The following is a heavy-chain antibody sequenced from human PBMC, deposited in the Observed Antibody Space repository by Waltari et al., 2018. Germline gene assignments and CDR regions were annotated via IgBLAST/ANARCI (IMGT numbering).Heavy chain of an antibody. D-gene: IGHD3-22*01. V-gene: IGHV3-9*01. CDR3: AKDDSSGPYLGYFDY. CDR1: GFTFDDYA. Sequence: EVQLVESGGGLVQPGRSLRLSCAASGFTFDDYAMHWVRQAPGKGLEWVSGISWNMCSIGYADSVKGRFTISRDNAKNSLYLQMNSLRAEDTALYYCAKDDSSGPYLGYFDYWGQGTLVIVSS. CDR2: ISWNMCSI. J-gene: IGHJ4*02.